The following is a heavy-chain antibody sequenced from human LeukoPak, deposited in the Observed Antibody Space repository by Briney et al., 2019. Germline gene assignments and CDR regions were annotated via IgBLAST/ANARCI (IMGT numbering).Heavy chain of an antibody. CDR1: GGSISSSSHY. Sequence: SETLSLTCTVSGGSISSSSHYWGWFRQPPGKGLEWIGYIYYSGSSFCNPSLKSRVTMSVDTSKNQFSLKLSSVTAADTAVYYCARGPWWNYVRFDYWGQGTLVTVSS. CDR2: IYYSGSS. CDR3: ARGPWWNYVRFDY. J-gene: IGHJ4*02. D-gene: IGHD1-7*01. V-gene: IGHV4-39*01.